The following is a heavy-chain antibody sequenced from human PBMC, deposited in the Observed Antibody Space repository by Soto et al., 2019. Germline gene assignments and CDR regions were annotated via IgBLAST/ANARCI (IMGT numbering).Heavy chain of an antibody. D-gene: IGHD3-9*01. V-gene: IGHV3-15*07. CDR2: IKSKIDGGTT. CDR3: TTDSLFTGQLVRMDN. Sequence: GGSLRLSCAASGFTFSDAWINWVRQAQGKGLEWVGRIKSKIDGGTTDFAAPVKGRFAISRDDSRDMVYMEMYSLKTDDTAVYYCTTDSLFTGQLVRMDNWGHGTLVTVSS. J-gene: IGHJ4*01. CDR1: GFTFSDAW.